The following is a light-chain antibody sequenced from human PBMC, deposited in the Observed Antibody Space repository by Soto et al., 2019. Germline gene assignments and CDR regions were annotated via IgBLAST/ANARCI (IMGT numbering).Light chain of an antibody. Sequence: QSVLTQPASVSGSPGQSSTISCTGTSSDVGGYNYVSWYQQHPGKAPKLMIYDVSNRPSGVSNRFSGSKSGNTASLTISGLQAEDEADYYCSSYTSSSTLGGHVFGTGTKVTVL. J-gene: IGLJ1*01. V-gene: IGLV2-14*01. CDR1: SSDVGGYNY. CDR2: DVS. CDR3: SSYTSSSTLGGHV.